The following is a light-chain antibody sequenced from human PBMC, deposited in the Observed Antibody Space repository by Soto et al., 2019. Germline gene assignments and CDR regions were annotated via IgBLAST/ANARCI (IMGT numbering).Light chain of an antibody. CDR1: QGIRND. J-gene: IGKJ3*01. Sequence: DIQMTQSPSSLSASVGDRVTITCRASQGIRNDLGWYQQKPGKAPKRLIYDASGLQSGVPSRFSGSGSGTEFTLTISSLQSEDFAVYYCQQYNNWPPVTFGPGTKVDI. CDR2: DAS. CDR3: QQYNNWPPVT. V-gene: IGKV1-17*01.